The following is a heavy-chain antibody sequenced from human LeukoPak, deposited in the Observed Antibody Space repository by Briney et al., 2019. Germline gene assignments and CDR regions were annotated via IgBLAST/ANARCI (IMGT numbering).Heavy chain of an antibody. CDR2: INWNGGST. D-gene: IGHD6-13*01. V-gene: IGHV3-20*04. CDR3: AKDGSSWYFRGQPSDY. J-gene: IGHJ4*02. Sequence: PGGSLRLSCAASGFTFDDYGMSWVRHGPGKGLEWVSGINWNGGSTGYADSVKGRFTISRDNSKNTLYLQMNSLRAEDTAVYYCAKDGSSWYFRGQPSDYWGQGTLVTVSS. CDR1: GFTFDDYG.